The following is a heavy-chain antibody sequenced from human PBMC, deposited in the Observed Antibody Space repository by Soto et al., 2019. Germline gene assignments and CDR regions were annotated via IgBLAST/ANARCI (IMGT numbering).Heavy chain of an antibody. CDR2: VWYDGTGQ. CDR1: GFIFNKCG. J-gene: IGHJ3*02. CDR3: AGEREGVDAFDI. Sequence: QVQLVESGGGVVQPGKSLRLSCAASGFIFNKCGMHWVRQAPGKGLEWVAVVWYDGTGQYYVDSVKGRFTISRDNSKNTVYLQMNSLRVEDTAVYYCAGEREGVDAFDIWGRGTAVTVSS. V-gene: IGHV3-33*01.